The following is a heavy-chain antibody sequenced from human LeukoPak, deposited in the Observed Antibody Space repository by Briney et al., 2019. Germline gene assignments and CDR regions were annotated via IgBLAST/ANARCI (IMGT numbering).Heavy chain of an antibody. J-gene: IGHJ4*02. D-gene: IGHD6-19*01. CDR1: GFTFSNAW. CDR2: ISGSGGST. V-gene: IGHV3-23*01. CDR3: AKFSRSSGWYYFDY. Sequence: GGSLRLSCAASGFTFSNAWMSWVRQAPGKGLEWVSAISGSGGSTYYADSVKGRFTISRDNSKNTLYLQMNSLRAEDTAVYYCAKFSRSSGWYYFDYWGQGTLVTVSS.